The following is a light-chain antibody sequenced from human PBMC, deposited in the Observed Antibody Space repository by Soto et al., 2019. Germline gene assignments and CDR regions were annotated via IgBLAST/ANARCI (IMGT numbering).Light chain of an antibody. J-gene: IGLJ1*01. CDR2: DVS. CDR1: SSDVGGYIY. Sequence: QSALTQPRSVSGSPGQSVTISCTGTSSDVGGYIYVSWYQQHPGKAPKLMMFDVSKRPSGVPDRFSGSKSGNTASLTISGLQTEDEADYFCCSYAGNYTYVFGTGTKVTVL. V-gene: IGLV2-11*01. CDR3: CSYAGNYTYV.